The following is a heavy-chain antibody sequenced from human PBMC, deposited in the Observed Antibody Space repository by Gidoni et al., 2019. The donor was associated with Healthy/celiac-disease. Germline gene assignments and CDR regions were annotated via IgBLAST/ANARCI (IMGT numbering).Heavy chain of an antibody. CDR1: GGSISRGGYS. Sequence: QVKLQESGPARVKPSPTLSLACTVTGGSISRGGYSWSWFRQHPGKGLEWIGYIYYRGSTYFNTSLKSRVTISVDTSKNQFSLKLSAVTAAGTAVYYWARDGPGRAGYWGQGTLVTVSS. CDR3: ARDGPGRAGY. V-gene: IGHV4-31*03. CDR2: IYYRGST. J-gene: IGHJ4*02.